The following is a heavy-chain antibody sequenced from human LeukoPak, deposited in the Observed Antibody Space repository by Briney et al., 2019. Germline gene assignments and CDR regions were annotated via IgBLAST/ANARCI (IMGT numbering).Heavy chain of an antibody. D-gene: IGHD3-10*01. V-gene: IGHV3-74*03. CDR3: ARDNGVESFDY. J-gene: IGHJ4*02. CDR1: GFAFNNYW. Sequence: GGSLRLSCAASGFAFNNYWMHWVRQAPGKGLVWVPRVNGDVSITTYADSVKGRFTISRDNAKNTLYLQMNSLRAEDTAVYFCARDNGVESFDYWGQGTLVTVSS. CDR2: VNGDVSIT.